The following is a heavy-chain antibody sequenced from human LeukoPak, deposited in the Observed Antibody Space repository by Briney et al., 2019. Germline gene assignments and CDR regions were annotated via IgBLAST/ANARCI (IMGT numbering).Heavy chain of an antibody. D-gene: IGHD1-26*01. CDR2: INPDSGGT. CDR1: GYTFTSYY. J-gene: IGHJ3*02. Sequence: ASVKVSCKASGYTFTSYYIHWVWQAPGQGVEWMGWINPDSGGTEYAQKFQGRVTMNRDTSINTAYMDLSRLRSDDTAMYYCARVRWELDDAFDIWGQGTMVTVSS. V-gene: IGHV1-2*02. CDR3: ARVRWELDDAFDI.